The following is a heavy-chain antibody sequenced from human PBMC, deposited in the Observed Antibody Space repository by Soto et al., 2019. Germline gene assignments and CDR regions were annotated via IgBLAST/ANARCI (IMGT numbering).Heavy chain of an antibody. CDR3: ARHPTSAYYHDH. Sequence: SETLSLTCTVSGGSVSSGSYYWSWIRQHPGRGLEWIGYIYYSGNTYYNPSLKSRLAISVDTSKNQFSLKLTSVTAADTAVYYCARHPTSAYYHDHWGQGTLVTVSS. J-gene: IGHJ4*02. CDR2: IYYSGNT. CDR1: GGSVSSGSYY. V-gene: IGHV4-31*02. D-gene: IGHD3-3*01.